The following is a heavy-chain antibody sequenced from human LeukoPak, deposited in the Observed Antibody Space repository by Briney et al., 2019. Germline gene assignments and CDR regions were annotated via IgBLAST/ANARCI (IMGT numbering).Heavy chain of an antibody. Sequence: GGSLRLSCAASGFAFSSYSMNWVRQAPGKGLEWVSSISSSSSYIYYADSVKGRFTISRDNAKNSLYLQMNSLRAEDTAVYYCARAGVYSSSSTFGYWGQGTLVTVSS. CDR3: ARAGVYSSSSTFGY. CDR1: GFAFSSYS. CDR2: ISSSSSYI. J-gene: IGHJ4*02. V-gene: IGHV3-21*01. D-gene: IGHD6-6*01.